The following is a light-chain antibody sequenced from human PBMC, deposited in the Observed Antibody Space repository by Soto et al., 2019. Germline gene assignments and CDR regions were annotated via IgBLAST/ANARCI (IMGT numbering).Light chain of an antibody. CDR2: DAS. Sequence: EILLTQSPGTLSLSPGERATLSCRASQSINRHLAWYRQKPGQAPRLLIYDASNRATGIPARFSGSGYGTDFTLTISSLEPEDFGVHYCQQRSNWPPVTFGGGTKVDIK. CDR1: QSINRH. V-gene: IGKV3-11*01. J-gene: IGKJ4*01. CDR3: QQRSNWPPVT.